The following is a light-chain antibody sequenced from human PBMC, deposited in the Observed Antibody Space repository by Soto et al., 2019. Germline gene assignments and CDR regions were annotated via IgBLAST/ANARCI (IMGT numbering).Light chain of an antibody. CDR3: CSYAGSSYYG. Sequence: LAQPASGCLCPGQSITISCSGTSRAVGFYNLVSLYRHRPGKAANFILYEGSTRTSGGSNRFSGSKSGSTASLTMSGLQAEDEAYYYCCSYAGSSYYGFGSGTKVTVL. J-gene: IGLJ1*01. CDR2: EGS. V-gene: IGLV2-23*01. CDR1: SRAVGFYNL.